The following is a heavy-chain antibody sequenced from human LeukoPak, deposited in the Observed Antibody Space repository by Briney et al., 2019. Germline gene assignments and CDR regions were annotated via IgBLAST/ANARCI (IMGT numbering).Heavy chain of an antibody. CDR2: IYTSGST. D-gene: IGHD2-15*01. CDR1: GDSISSTSYY. V-gene: IGHV4-39*07. J-gene: IGHJ4*02. CDR3: ARDPMGSSTDY. Sequence: PSETLSLTCTVSGDSISSTSYYWDWIRQPPGKGLEWIGSIYTSGSTNYNPSLKSRVTMSVDTPKNQFSLKLSSVTAADTAVYYCARDPMGSSTDYWGQGTLVTVSS.